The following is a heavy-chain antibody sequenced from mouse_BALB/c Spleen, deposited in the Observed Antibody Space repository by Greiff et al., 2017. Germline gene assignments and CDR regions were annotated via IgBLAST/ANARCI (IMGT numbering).Heavy chain of an antibody. D-gene: IGHD2-14*01. CDR1: GYTFTSYW. V-gene: IGHV1-7*01. Sequence: VQLVESGAELAKPGASVKMSCKASGYTFTSYWMHWVKQRPGQGLEWIGYINPSTGYTEYNQKFKDKATLTADKSSSTAYMQLSSLTSEDSAVYYCARQVRREAWFAYWGQGTLVTVSA. J-gene: IGHJ3*01. CDR3: ARQVRREAWFAY. CDR2: INPSTGYT.